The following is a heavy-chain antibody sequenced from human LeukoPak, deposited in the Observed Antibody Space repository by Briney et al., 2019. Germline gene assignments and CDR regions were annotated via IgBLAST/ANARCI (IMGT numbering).Heavy chain of an antibody. CDR2: ISAYKGNT. J-gene: IGHJ4*02. V-gene: IGHV1-18*01. CDR1: GYTFTSYG. Sequence: ASVKVSCKASGYTFTSYGISWVRQAPGQGLEWMGWISAYKGNTNYAQKLQGRVTMTTDTSTRTAYMELRGLRSDDTAVYYCARRSTLYSSGWFYFDYWGQGTLVTVSS. D-gene: IGHD6-19*01. CDR3: ARRSTLYSSGWFYFDY.